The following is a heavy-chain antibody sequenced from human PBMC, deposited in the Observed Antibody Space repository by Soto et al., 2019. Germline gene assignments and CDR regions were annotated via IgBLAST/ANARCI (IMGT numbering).Heavy chain of an antibody. CDR1: GFSLRTTGVG. CDR3: AHNPPQDSGAFDI. J-gene: IGHJ3*02. V-gene: IGHV2-5*02. Sequence: SGPTLVNPTQALTLTCTFSGFSLRTTGVGVCWIRQPPGKALEWLALLYWDDDNRYNPSLKSRLTLTKDTSKSQVVLTLTNVDPADTATYYCAHNPPQDSGAFDIWGQGTMVTVSS. D-gene: IGHD6-19*01. CDR2: LYWDDDN.